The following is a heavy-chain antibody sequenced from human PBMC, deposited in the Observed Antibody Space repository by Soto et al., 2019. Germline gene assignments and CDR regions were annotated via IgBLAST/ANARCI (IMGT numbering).Heavy chain of an antibody. CDR1: GFTFSSYG. J-gene: IGHJ4*02. D-gene: IGHD1-26*01. CDR2: ISYDGSNT. Sequence: QVQLVESGGGVVQPGRSLRLSCVASGFTFSSYGMHWVRQAPGKGLEWVAIISYDGSNTYYADSVKGRFTISRDNAKNTMYLQMNSLTAEDTSVYYCEKEGGLSGSYYISSSYYFDYWGQGTLVTVSS. V-gene: IGHV3-30*18. CDR3: EKEGGLSGSYYISSSYYFDY.